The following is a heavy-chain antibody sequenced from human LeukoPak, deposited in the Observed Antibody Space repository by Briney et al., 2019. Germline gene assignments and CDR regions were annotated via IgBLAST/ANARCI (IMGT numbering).Heavy chain of an antibody. CDR1: GFTFSSYA. D-gene: IGHD3-10*01. J-gene: IGHJ4*02. CDR2: ISGSGGST. CDR3: AKDDNYYGSGSYRDY. V-gene: IGHV3-23*01. Sequence: GGSLRLSCAASGFTFSSYAMSWGRQAPGKGLEWVSAISGSGGSTYYADSVKGRFTISRDNSKNMLYLQMNSLRAEDTAVYYCAKDDNYYGSGSYRDYWGQGTLVTVSS.